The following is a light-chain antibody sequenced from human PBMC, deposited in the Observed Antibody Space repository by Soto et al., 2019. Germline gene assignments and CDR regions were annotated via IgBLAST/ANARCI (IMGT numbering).Light chain of an antibody. J-gene: IGKJ3*01. CDR3: QHYGDSPPEYT. CDR2: GAS. CDR1: QSVSSSF. Sequence: EIVLTQSPGTLSLSPGERATLSCRASQSVSSSFLAWYQQRPGQAPRLLIFGASYSATGIHDRFSGSGSGTDFTLTISRLEPEDFAVYYCQHYGDSPPEYTFGPGTNVDSK. V-gene: IGKV3-20*01.